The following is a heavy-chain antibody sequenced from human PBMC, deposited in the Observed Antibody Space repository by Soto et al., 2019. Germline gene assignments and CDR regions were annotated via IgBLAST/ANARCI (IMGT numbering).Heavy chain of an antibody. D-gene: IGHD5-12*01. CDR3: ATSSGYDALSFFP. CDR1: GYTLTELS. V-gene: IGHV1-24*01. J-gene: IGHJ5*02. CDR2: FDPEDGET. Sequence: ASVKVSCKVSGYTLTELSMHWVRQAPGKGLEWMGGFDPEDGETIYAQKFQGRVTMTEDTSTDTAYIELSSLRSEDTAVYYCATSSGYDALSFFPWGQGTLVTVSS.